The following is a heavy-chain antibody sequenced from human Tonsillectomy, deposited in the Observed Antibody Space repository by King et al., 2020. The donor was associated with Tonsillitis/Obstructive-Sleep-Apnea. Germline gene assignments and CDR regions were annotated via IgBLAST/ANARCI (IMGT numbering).Heavy chain of an antibody. CDR2: ISGSGGNT. V-gene: IGHV3-23*04. J-gene: IGHJ3*02. D-gene: IGHD3-16*01. Sequence: VQLVESGGGLVQPGGSLRLSCAASGFTFSSHAMTWVRQAPGKGLEWVSGISGSGGNTYHADSVKGRFTISRDNSKNTLYLQMNSLRAEDTAVYYWVKGCWGSASDIWGQGTMVTVSS. CDR3: VKGCWGSASDI. CDR1: GFTFSSHA.